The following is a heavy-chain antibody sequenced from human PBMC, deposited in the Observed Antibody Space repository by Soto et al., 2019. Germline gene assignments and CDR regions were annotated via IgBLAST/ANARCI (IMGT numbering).Heavy chain of an antibody. Sequence: QVQLVQSGAEVKKPGASVKVSCTASGYTFTGYYMHWVRQAPGQGLEWMGWINPNSGGTNYAQKFQGWVTMTRDTSISTAYMELSRLRSDDTAVYYCARDRGGYCSGGSCYARTFDYWGQGTLVTVSS. J-gene: IGHJ4*02. CDR2: INPNSGGT. CDR1: GYTFTGYY. D-gene: IGHD2-15*01. CDR3: ARDRGGYCSGGSCYARTFDY. V-gene: IGHV1-2*04.